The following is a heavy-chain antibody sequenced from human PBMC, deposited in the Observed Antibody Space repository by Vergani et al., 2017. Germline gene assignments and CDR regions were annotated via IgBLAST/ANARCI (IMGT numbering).Heavy chain of an antibody. CDR2: ISYDGANR. CDR3: AKVGRSEVAGTFGAFDI. V-gene: IGHV3-30-3*01. CDR1: GFTFSTYA. J-gene: IGHJ3*02. D-gene: IGHD6-19*01. Sequence: QVQLVESGGGVVQPGRSLRLSCAASGFTFSTYAMHWVRQAPGKGLEWVAVISYDGANRYYADSMEGRFTISRDNSKNTLFLHMNSLRPEDTAVYYCAKVGRSEVAGTFGAFDIWGQGTMVTVSS.